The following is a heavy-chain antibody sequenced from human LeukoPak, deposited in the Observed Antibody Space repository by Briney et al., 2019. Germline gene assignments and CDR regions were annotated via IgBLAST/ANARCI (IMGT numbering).Heavy chain of an antibody. Sequence: ASVKVSCKASGGTFSSYAISWVRQAPGQGLEWMGGIIPIFGTANYAQKFQGRVTITTDESTSTAYMELSGLRSEDTAVYYCARGYGGNSRYYYYMDVWGKGTTVTVSS. V-gene: IGHV1-69*05. D-gene: IGHD4-23*01. CDR2: IIPIFGTA. CDR1: GGTFSSYA. J-gene: IGHJ6*03. CDR3: ARGYGGNSRYYYYMDV.